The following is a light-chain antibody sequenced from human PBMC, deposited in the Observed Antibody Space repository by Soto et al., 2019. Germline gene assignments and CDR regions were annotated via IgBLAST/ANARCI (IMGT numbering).Light chain of an antibody. V-gene: IGLV2-14*01. CDR2: DVR. CDR3: SSYTSTSNVI. CDR1: SSDIGDYDY. J-gene: IGLJ2*01. Sequence: QSALTQPASVSGSPGQSITISCTGSSSDIGDYDYVSWYQQHPGKAPKLMIYDVRNRPSGVSNRFSGSKSGNTASLTISGLQTEDEADYYCSSYTSTSNVIFGGGTKL.